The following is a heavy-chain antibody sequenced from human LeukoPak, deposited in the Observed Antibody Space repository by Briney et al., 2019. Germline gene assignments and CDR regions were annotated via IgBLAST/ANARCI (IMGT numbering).Heavy chain of an antibody. Sequence: GGSLRLSCAASGFTFSSYGMHWVRQDPGKGLEWVAVIWYDGSNKYYADSVKGRFTISRDNSKNTLYLQMNSLRAEDTAVYYCVREEYYCSSTSCYAGDFDYWGQGTRVTVSS. D-gene: IGHD2-2*01. J-gene: IGHJ4*02. CDR3: VREEYYCSSTSCYAGDFDY. CDR1: GFTFSSYG. CDR2: IWYDGSNK. V-gene: IGHV3-33*01.